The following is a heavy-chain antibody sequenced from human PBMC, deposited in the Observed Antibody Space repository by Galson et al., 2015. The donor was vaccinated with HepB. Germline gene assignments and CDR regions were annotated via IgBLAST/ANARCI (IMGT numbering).Heavy chain of an antibody. D-gene: IGHD3-22*01. Sequence: SLRLSCAASGFTFSSYAMSWVRQAPGKGLEWVSAISGSGGSTYYADSVKGRFTTSRDNSKNTLYLQMNSLRAEDTAVYYCAKDGGHRYYYYDSSGYHDYWGQGTLVTVSS. J-gene: IGHJ4*02. CDR1: GFTFSSYA. CDR3: AKDGGHRYYYYDSSGYHDY. CDR2: ISGSGGST. V-gene: IGHV3-23*01.